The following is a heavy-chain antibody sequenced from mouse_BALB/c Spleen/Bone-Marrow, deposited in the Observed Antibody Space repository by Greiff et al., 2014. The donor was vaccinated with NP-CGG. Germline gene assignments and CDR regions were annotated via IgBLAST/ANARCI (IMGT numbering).Heavy chain of an antibody. V-gene: IGHV5-9-3*01. Sequence: EVQLQQSGGDLVKPGGSLKLSCAASGFTFSNYDMSWGRQTPEKRLEWVATISSGGYYSYYTDSVKGRFTISRDNAKNTLYLQMSSLRSEDAAMYYRSTGDYGAWFACWGQGTLVTVSA. CDR1: GFTFSNYD. CDR3: STGDYGAWFAC. J-gene: IGHJ3*01. D-gene: IGHD2-4*01. CDR2: ISSGGYYS.